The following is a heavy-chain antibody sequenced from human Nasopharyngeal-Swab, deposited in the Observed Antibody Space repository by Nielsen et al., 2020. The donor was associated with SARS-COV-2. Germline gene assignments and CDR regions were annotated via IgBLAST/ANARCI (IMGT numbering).Heavy chain of an antibody. CDR1: GGSFSGYY. CDR2: INHSGST. Sequence: SETLSLTCAVYGGSFSGYYWSWIRQPPGKGLEWIGEINHSGSTNYNPFLKSRVTISVDTSKNQFSLKLSSVTAADTAVYYCAAFTSGRRFLNDYWGQGTLVTVSS. J-gene: IGHJ4*02. V-gene: IGHV4-34*01. D-gene: IGHD3-10*01. CDR3: AAFTSGRRFLNDY.